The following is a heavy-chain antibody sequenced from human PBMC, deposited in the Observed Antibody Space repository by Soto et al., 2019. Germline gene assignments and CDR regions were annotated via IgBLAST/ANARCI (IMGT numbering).Heavy chain of an antibody. V-gene: IGHV1-24*01. CDR3: ARGGSTIFGVVIIDYYYYYMDV. CDR1: GYTRTELS. D-gene: IGHD3-3*01. J-gene: IGHJ6*03. Sequence: ASVKVSCKVSGYTRTELSVHWVRQAPGKGLEWMGGFDREDGETFYAQTLQGRVTMTHDTSTHTAYMELSSLRSEDTAVYYCARGGSTIFGVVIIDYYYYYMDVWGKGTTVTVSS. CDR2: FDREDGET.